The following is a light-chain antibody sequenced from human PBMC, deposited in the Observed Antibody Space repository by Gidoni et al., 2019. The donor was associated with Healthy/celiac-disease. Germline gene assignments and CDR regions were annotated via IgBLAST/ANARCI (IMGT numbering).Light chain of an antibody. J-gene: IGLJ2*01. CDR1: SSDVGSYNL. Sequence: QSALTQPASVSGSPGQSITISCTGTSSDVGSYNLVSWYQQRPGKAPKLMFYEGSKRPSGVSNRFSRSKSGKTPPLTNSGLQAEDEADYYCCSYAGSSTRVVFGGGTKLTVL. CDR2: EGS. V-gene: IGLV2-23*01. CDR3: CSYAGSSTRVV.